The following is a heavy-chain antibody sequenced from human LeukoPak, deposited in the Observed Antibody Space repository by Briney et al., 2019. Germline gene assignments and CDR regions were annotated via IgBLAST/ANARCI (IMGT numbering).Heavy chain of an antibody. V-gene: IGHV3-21*01. CDR2: ISSSSSYI. J-gene: IGHJ2*01. CDR3: AGAYYVGYSYGRNHYWYFDL. D-gene: IGHD5-18*01. CDR1: GFTFSTYS. Sequence: GESLRLSCAASGFTFSTYSMNWVRQAPGKGLEWVSSISSSSSYIYYADSVKGRFTISRDNAKNSLYLQMNSLRAEDTAVYYCAGAYYVGYSYGRNHYWYFDLWGRGTLVTVSS.